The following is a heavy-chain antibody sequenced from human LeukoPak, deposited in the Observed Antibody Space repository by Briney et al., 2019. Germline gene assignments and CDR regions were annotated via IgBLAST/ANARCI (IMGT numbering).Heavy chain of an antibody. Sequence: PGGSLRLSCAASGFTFSSYWMSWVRQAPGKGLEWVANIKQDESEKYYVDSVKGRFTISRDNAKNSLYLQMNSLRAEDTAVYYCARSPPLTTVIDDYYYMDVWGKGTTVTVSS. CDR1: GFTFSSYW. J-gene: IGHJ6*03. V-gene: IGHV3-7*01. CDR2: IKQDESEK. CDR3: ARSPPLTTVIDDYYYMDV. D-gene: IGHD4-11*01.